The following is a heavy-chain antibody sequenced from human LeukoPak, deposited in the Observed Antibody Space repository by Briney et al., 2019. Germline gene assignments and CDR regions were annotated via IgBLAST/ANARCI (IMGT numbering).Heavy chain of an antibody. CDR3: VRGSAFDV. CDR1: GDSVSGNSAA. CDR2: TYYRSKWYN. Sequence: SQTLSLTCAISGDSVSGNSAAWTWIRQSPSRGLEWLGRTYYRSKWYNDYAPSVRSRITVTPDTAKNQFSLQLNSLTPEDTAMYYCVRGSAFDVWGQGTMVTVSS. V-gene: IGHV6-1*01. J-gene: IGHJ3*01.